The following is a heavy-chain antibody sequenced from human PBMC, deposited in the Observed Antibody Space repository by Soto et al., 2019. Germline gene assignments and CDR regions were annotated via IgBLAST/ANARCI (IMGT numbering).Heavy chain of an antibody. J-gene: IGHJ4*02. CDR3: TTEIIDIAAAGTTDY. CDR1: GFTFSNAW. CDR2: IKSKTDGGTT. V-gene: IGHV3-15*01. D-gene: IGHD6-13*01. Sequence: GGSLRLSCAASGFTFSNAWMSWVRQAPGKGLEWVGRIKSKTDGGTTDYAAPVKGRFTISRDDSKNTLYLQMNSLKTEDTAVYYCTTEIIDIAAAGTTDYWGQGTLVTVSS.